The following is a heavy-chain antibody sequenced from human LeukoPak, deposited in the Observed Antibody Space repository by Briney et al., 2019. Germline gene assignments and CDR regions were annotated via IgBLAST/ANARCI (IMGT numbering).Heavy chain of an antibody. J-gene: IGHJ4*02. D-gene: IGHD2-2*01. V-gene: IGHV3-66*01. Sequence: GGSLRLSCAASGFTVSSNYMSWVRQAPGKGLEWVSVIYSGGSTYYADSVEGRFTISRDNSKNTLYLQMNSLRAEDTAVYYCARGGNLVVPAASKPPFDYWGQGTLVTVSS. CDR3: ARGGNLVVPAASKPPFDY. CDR1: GFTVSSNY. CDR2: IYSGGST.